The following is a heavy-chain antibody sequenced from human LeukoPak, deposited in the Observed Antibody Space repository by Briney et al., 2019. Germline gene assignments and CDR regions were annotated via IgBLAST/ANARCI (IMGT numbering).Heavy chain of an antibody. V-gene: IGHV4-34*01. J-gene: IGHJ6*03. Sequence: SETLSLTCAVYGGSFSGYYWSWIRRPPGKGLEWIGEINHSGSTNYNPSLKSRVTISVDTSKNQFSLKLSSVTAADTAVYYCARVWAHYYYYMDVWGKGTTVTVSS. CDR1: GGSFSGYY. CDR2: INHSGST. D-gene: IGHD3-16*01. CDR3: ARVWAHYYYYMDV.